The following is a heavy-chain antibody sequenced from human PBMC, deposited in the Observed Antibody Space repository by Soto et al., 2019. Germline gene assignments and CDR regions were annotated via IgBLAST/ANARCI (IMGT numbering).Heavy chain of an antibody. J-gene: IGHJ6*02. D-gene: IGHD1-26*01. CDR1: GYTFTTSG. V-gene: IGHV1-18*01. Sequence: QVQLVQSGPEVKKPGASVKVSCEASGYTFTTSGISWVRQAPGQGLEWMGWISTYNGDTNSAQKFQGRVTMTADTSXXTAYMEWMSLKSDDTAGYYCARQGSWPYYYYGLDVWGQGTTVTVSS. CDR2: ISTYNGDT. CDR3: ARQGSWPYYYYGLDV.